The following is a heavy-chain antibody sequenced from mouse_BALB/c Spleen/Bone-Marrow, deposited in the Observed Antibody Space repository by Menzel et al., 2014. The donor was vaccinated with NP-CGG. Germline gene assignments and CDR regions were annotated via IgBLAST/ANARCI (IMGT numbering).Heavy chain of an antibody. Sequence: DVMLVESGGGLVQPGGSRKLSCAASGFTFSSFGMHWVRQAPEKGLEWVAYISSGSSTIYNADTVKGRFTISRDNPKNTLFLQMTSLRSEDTAMYYCARGGNFAWFAYWGQGTLVTVSA. CDR1: GFTFSSFG. D-gene: IGHD2-1*01. V-gene: IGHV5-17*02. CDR3: ARGGNFAWFAY. J-gene: IGHJ3*01. CDR2: ISSGSSTI.